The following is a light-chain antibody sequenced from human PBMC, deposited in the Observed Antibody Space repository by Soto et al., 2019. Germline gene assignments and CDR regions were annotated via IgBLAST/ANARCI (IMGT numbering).Light chain of an antibody. CDR1: SSDVGGYNY. CDR3: SSYTSISTVV. V-gene: IGLV2-14*01. J-gene: IGLJ2*01. CDR2: DVS. Sequence: QSALTQPASVSGSPGQSITISCTGTSSDVGGYNYVSWFQQHPGKAPKLTIYDVSNRPSGVSSRFSGSKSGNTASLTISGLQAEDEADYYCSSYTSISTVVFGGGIKLTVL.